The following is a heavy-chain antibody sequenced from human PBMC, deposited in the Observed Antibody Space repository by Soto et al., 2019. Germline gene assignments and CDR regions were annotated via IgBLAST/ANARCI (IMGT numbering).Heavy chain of an antibody. V-gene: IGHV3-7*01. CDR3: ERDSYEYVEVAATPFNY. CDR2: IKQDGSEK. CDR1: GFTFSSYW. Sequence: QPGGSLRLSCAASGFTFSSYWMSWVRQAPGKGLEWVANIKQDGSEKYYVDSVKGRFAISRDNARNSLFMQMNTLRAEDSAVFYCERDSYEYVEVAATPFNYWGQRTHVTVSS. D-gene: IGHD3-16*01. J-gene: IGHJ4*02.